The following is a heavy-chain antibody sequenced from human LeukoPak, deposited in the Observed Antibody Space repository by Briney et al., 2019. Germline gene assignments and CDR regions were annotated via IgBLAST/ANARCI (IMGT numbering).Heavy chain of an antibody. CDR2: ISYDGSNK. J-gene: IGHJ4*02. CDR3: AGSLGWPLDY. V-gene: IGHV3-30-3*01. Sequence: GGSLRLSCAASGFTFSSYAMHWVRRAPGKGLEWVAVISYDGSNKYYADSVKGRFTISRDNSKNTLYLQMNSLRAEDTAVYYCAGSLGWPLDYWGQGTLVTVSS. D-gene: IGHD2-15*01. CDR1: GFTFSSYA.